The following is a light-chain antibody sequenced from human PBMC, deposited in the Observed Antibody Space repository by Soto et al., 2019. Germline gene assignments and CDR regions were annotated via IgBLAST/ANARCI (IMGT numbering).Light chain of an antibody. CDR1: SSDVGGYNY. CDR2: DVA. CDR3: SSYTSSSTVV. Sequence: QSVLTQPASVSASPGQSITISCTGTSSDVGGYNYVSWYQQHPGKAPKLMIYDVAHRPSGGSNRFSGSKSGNTASLTISGLQAEDEANYFCSSYTSSSTVVFGGGTKVTVL. J-gene: IGLJ2*01. V-gene: IGLV2-14*01.